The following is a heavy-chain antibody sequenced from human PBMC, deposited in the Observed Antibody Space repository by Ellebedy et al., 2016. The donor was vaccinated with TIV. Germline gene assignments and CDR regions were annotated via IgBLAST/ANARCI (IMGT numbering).Heavy chain of an antibody. V-gene: IGHV4-59*08. CDR1: GGSIISYH. D-gene: IGHD6-19*01. J-gene: IGHJ6*02. CDR2: IYYSGST. Sequence: MPSETLSLTCTVSGGSIISYHWSWIRQPPGKGLEWIGYIYYSGSTNYNPSLKSRVTISVDTSKNQFSLKLSSVTAADTAVYYCASLAVAGSLDYGMDVWGQGTTVTVSS. CDR3: ASLAVAGSLDYGMDV.